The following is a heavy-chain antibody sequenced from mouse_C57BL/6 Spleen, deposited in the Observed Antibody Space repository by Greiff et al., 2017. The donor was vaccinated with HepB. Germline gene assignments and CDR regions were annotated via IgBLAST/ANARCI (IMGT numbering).Heavy chain of an antibody. CDR3: ARWRGPFAY. CDR1: GYTFTSYW. J-gene: IGHJ3*01. CDR2: IDPSDSYT. V-gene: IGHV1-50*01. Sequence: VQLQESGAELVKPGASVKLSCKASGYTFTSYWMQWVKQRPGQGLEWIGEIDPSDSYTNYNQKFKGKATLTVDTSSSTAYMQLSSLTSEDSAVYYCARWRGPFAYWGQGTLVTVSA.